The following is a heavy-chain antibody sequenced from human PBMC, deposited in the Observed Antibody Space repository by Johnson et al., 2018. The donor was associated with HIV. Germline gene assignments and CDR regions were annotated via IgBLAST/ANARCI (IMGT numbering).Heavy chain of an antibody. D-gene: IGHD1-26*01. CDR2: IWFDGTYK. CDR1: GFTFSSYC. CDR3: ANQVGAKGSAFEI. J-gene: IGHJ3*02. Sequence: QVQLVESGGAVVQPGGSLRLSCTASGFTFSSYCMHWVRQAPGKGLEWVAVIWFDGTYKYYVDSVKGRFTISRDNSKNTMYLQMNSLRVEDTAVYFCANQVGAKGSAFEIWGQGTMVTVSS. V-gene: IGHV3-33*06.